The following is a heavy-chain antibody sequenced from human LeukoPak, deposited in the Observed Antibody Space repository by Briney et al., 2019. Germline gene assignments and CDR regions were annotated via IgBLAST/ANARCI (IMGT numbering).Heavy chain of an antibody. CDR1: GFTFTSYA. Sequence: GGSLRLSCSASGFTFTSYAMSWVRQAPGKGLEWVSAISGSGGATYYADSVKGRFTISRDNSKNTLYLQMNSLRTDDTAVYYCAKDGTCSSASCYRFDPWGQGTLVTVSS. V-gene: IGHV3-23*01. J-gene: IGHJ5*02. D-gene: IGHD2-2*01. CDR3: AKDGTCSSASCYRFDP. CDR2: ISGSGGAT.